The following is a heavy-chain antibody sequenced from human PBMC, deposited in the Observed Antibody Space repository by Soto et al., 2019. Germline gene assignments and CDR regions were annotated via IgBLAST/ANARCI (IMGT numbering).Heavy chain of an antibody. V-gene: IGHV4-34*02. CDR3: ARDRQYYHFWSGYQNEGPYGMDV. D-gene: IGHD3-3*02. J-gene: IGHJ6*02. CDR2: INHSGGT. CDR1: DGSFSGYF. Sequence: QVQLQQWGAGLLKPSATLSLTCAVYDGSFSGYFWTWIRQAPGKGLEWIGKINHSGGTNYNSSLKSRVTISVDTSKNQLSLILSSVTAADTAVYYCARDRQYYHFWSGYQNEGPYGMDVWGQGTTVTVSS.